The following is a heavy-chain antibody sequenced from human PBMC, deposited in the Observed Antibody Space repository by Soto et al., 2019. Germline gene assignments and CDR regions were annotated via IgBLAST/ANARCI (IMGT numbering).Heavy chain of an antibody. D-gene: IGHD2-2*01. Sequence: EVQLLESGGRLVQPGGSLRLSCAASGFIFSTDALNWVRQAPGKGLEWVSGISGSGDNTYYADSVKGRFTISRDNSKNTLYLQMNYVRVEDTAVYYRAKSPRRGYEPPWDYWGQGTLVTVSS. J-gene: IGHJ4*02. CDR1: GFIFSTDA. CDR3: AKSPRRGYEPPWDY. CDR2: ISGSGDNT. V-gene: IGHV3-23*01.